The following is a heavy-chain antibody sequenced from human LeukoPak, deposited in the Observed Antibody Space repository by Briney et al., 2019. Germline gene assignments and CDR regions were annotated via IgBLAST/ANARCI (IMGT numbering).Heavy chain of an antibody. J-gene: IGHJ3*02. CDR2: INNDGSIT. D-gene: IGHD1/OR15-1a*01. Sequence: GGSLRLSCAASGLTFSSHWMHWVRQAPGKGLVWVSNINNDGSITTYADSVKGRFTISRDNVKNTLFLQMNSLGAEDTALYYCARGWNTTPRSGFDIWGLGTMVTVSS. V-gene: IGHV3-74*01. CDR3: ARGWNTTPRSGFDI. CDR1: GLTFSSHW.